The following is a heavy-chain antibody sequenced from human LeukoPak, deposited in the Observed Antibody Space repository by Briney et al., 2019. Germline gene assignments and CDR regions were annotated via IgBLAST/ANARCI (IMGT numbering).Heavy chain of an antibody. D-gene: IGHD3-22*01. CDR3: ARDSGSDYYDSSGYYGY. CDR1: GYTFTSYG. CDR2: ISAYNGNT. Sequence: APVKVSCKASGYTFTSYGISWVRQAPGQGLEWMGWISAYNGNTNYAQKLQGRVTMTTDTSTSTAYMELRSLRSDDTAVYYCARDSGSDYYDSSGYYGYWGQGTLVTVSS. V-gene: IGHV1-18*01. J-gene: IGHJ4*02.